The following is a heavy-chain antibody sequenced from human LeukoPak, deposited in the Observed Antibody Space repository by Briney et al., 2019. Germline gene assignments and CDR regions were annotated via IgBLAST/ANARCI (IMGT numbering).Heavy chain of an antibody. D-gene: IGHD1-26*01. CDR3: VRLARIAIVGAV. CDR2: INHSGST. J-gene: IGHJ4*02. V-gene: IGHV4-34*01. CDR1: GGSFSGYY. Sequence: SETLSLTCAVYGGSFSGYYWSWIRQPPGKGLEWIGEINHSGSTNYNPSLKSRVTISVDTSKNQFSLKLSSVTAADTAVYYCVRLARIAIVGAVWGQGTLVTVSS.